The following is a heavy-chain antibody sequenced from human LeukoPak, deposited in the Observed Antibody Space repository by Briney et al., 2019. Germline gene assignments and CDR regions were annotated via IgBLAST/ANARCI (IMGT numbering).Heavy chain of an antibody. V-gene: IGHV1-8*01. D-gene: IGHD6-13*01. CDR2: MNPNSGNT. CDR3: ARGPGYSSSWSYYFDY. Sequence: ASVKVSCKASGYTFTSYDINWVRQATGQGLEWMGWMNPNSGNTGYAQKFQGRVTMTRNTSISTAYMELSSLRSEDTAVYYCARGPGYSSSWSYYFDYWGQGTLVTASS. J-gene: IGHJ4*02. CDR1: GYTFTSYD.